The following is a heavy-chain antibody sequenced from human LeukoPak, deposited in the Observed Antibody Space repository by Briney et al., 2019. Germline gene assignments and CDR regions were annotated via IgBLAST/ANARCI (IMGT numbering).Heavy chain of an antibody. V-gene: IGHV3-23*01. CDR1: GFTFSSYA. CDR2: ISGSGGST. D-gene: IGHD3-10*01. Sequence: GGSLRLSCAASGFTFSSYAMSWVRQAPGKGLEWVSAISGSGGSTYYADSVKGRFTISRDNSKNTLYLKMNSLRAEDTAVYYCAKARYYGSGSFFDYWGQGTLVTVSS. J-gene: IGHJ4*02. CDR3: AKARYYGSGSFFDY.